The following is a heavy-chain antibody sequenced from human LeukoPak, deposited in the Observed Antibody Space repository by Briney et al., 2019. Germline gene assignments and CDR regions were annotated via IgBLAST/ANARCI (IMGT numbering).Heavy chain of an antibody. CDR2: ISSSSSYI. D-gene: IGHD2-2*01. Sequence: PGGSLRLSCAASGFTFSSYSMNWVRQAPGKGLEWVSSISSSSSYIYYADSVKGRFTISRDNAKNSLYLQMNSLRAEDTAVYYCARDLHEWGEYQHQTPNDYWGQGTLVTVSS. CDR1: GFTFSSYS. V-gene: IGHV3-21*01. J-gene: IGHJ4*02. CDR3: ARDLHEWGEYQHQTPNDY.